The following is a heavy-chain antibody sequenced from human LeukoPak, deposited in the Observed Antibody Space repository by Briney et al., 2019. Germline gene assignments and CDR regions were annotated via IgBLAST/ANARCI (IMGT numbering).Heavy chain of an antibody. CDR3: TSGYSSSWYAEAFDI. D-gene: IGHD6-13*01. J-gene: IGHJ3*02. V-gene: IGHV3-49*03. CDR1: GFTFGDYA. Sequence: GGSLRLSCTASGFTFGDYAMSWFRQAPGKGLESVGFIRSKAYGGTTEYAASVKGRFTISRDDSKSIAYLQMNSLKTEDTAVYYCTSGYSSSWYAEAFDIWGQGTMVTVSS. CDR2: IRSKAYGGTT.